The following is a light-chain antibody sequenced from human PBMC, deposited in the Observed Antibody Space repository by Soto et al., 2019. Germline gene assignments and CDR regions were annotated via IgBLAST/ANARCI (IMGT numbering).Light chain of an antibody. V-gene: IGKV3-20*01. CDR1: QTVRNNY. CDR2: DAS. J-gene: IGKJ1*01. Sequence: EFVLTQSPGTLSLSPGERATLSCRASQTVRNNYLAWYQQKPGQAPKLLIHDASSRATGIPDRFSGTGSGTEFTLTISSLQPDDFATYYCQQYNSYFMWTFGQGTKVDIK. CDR3: QQYNSYFMWT.